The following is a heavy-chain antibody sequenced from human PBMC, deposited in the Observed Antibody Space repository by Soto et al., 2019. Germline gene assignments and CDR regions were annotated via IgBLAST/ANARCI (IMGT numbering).Heavy chain of an antibody. CDR2: ISSSSGTM. CDR1: GFTFSTYS. D-gene: IGHD6-19*01. J-gene: IGHJ4*02. CDR3: ASEKGAVAGQGY. V-gene: IGHV3-48*02. Sequence: EVQLVESGGGLVQPGGSLRLSCAASGFTFSTYSMNWVRQAPGKGLEWVSYISSSSGTMYYADSVRGRFTISRDNAKNPLYQQMNSLRDEDTAVYYCASEKGAVAGQGYWGQGTLVTVSS.